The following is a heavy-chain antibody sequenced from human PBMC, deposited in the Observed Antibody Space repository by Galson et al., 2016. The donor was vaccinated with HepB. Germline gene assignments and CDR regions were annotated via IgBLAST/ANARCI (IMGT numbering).Heavy chain of an antibody. D-gene: IGHD3-16*01. CDR1: GYSFTSNW. Sequence: QSGAEVKKPGESLKISCKGSGYSFTSNWIGWVRQMPGKGLEWMGIIYPGDSETRYSPSFQGQVTISADKSISTAYLQWSSLKATDTAMYYCARSQGFEWQRFGRKYDAFNIWGQGTMVTVSS. CDR2: IYPGDSET. J-gene: IGHJ3*02. V-gene: IGHV5-51*01. CDR3: ARSQGFEWQRFGRKYDAFNI.